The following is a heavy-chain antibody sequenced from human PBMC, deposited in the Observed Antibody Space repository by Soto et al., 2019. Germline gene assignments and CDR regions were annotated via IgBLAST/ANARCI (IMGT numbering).Heavy chain of an antibody. Sequence: RASVKVSCKASGYTFTSYAMHWVRQAPGQRLEWMGWINAGNGNTKYSQKFQGRVTITRDTSASTAYMELSSLRSEDTAVYYCARGLRFSPFDYWGQGTLVTVSS. CDR1: GYTFTSYA. CDR2: INAGNGNT. D-gene: IGHD3-3*01. V-gene: IGHV1-3*01. CDR3: ARGLRFSPFDY. J-gene: IGHJ4*02.